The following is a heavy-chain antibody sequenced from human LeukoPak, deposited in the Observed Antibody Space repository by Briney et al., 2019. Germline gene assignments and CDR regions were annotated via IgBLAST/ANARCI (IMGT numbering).Heavy chain of an antibody. V-gene: IGHV1-8*01. CDR3: AREGTFGGVIPTGY. CDR2: MNPNSGNT. Sequence: GASVKVSCKASGYTFTSYDINWVRQATGQGLEWMGWMNPNSGNTGYAQKFQGRVTMTRNTSISTAYMELSSLRSEDTAVYYCAREGTFGGVIPTGYWGQGTLVIVSS. CDR1: GYTFTSYD. D-gene: IGHD3-16*02. J-gene: IGHJ4*02.